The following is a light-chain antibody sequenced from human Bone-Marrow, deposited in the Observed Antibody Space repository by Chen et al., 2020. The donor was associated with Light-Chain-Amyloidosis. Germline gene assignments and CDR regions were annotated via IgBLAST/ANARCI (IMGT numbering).Light chain of an antibody. V-gene: IGLV3-21*02. CDR3: QVWDRSSDHPV. CDR2: DDS. CDR1: NIGYTS. J-gene: IGLJ3*02. Sequence: SYVLTQPSSVSVAPGQTAKNVCGGNNIGYTSVHWYQQTPGQAPLLVVYDDSDPPSGIPERLSGSNSGNTATLTISRVEAGDEADYYCQVWDRSSDHPVFGGGTKLTVL.